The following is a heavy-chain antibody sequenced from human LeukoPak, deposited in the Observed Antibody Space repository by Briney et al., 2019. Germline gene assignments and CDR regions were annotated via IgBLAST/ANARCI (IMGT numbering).Heavy chain of an antibody. CDR1: GFTFSNYA. V-gene: IGHV3-23*01. Sequence: GASLRLSCAAPGFTFSNYAMSWVRQAPGKGLEWVSGISENGGTTWYADSVKGRFTISRDNSKNTLYLQMNSLSADDTAVYYCAKDYRGSGSLFDSWGQGTLVTVSS. D-gene: IGHD1-26*01. J-gene: IGHJ4*02. CDR3: AKDYRGSGSLFDS. CDR2: ISENGGTT.